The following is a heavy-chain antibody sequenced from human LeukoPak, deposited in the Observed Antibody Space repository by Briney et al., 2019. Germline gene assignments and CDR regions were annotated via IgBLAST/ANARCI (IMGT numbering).Heavy chain of an antibody. Sequence: SQTLSLTCAISGDSVSSNSAAWNWIRQSPSRGLEWLGRTYHRSKWYNYYALSVKSRISVNPDTPKNQFSLQLNSVTPEDTAVYYCARSGSYNFDYWGQGTLVTVSS. CDR2: TYHRSKWYN. V-gene: IGHV6-1*01. CDR1: GDSVSSNSAA. J-gene: IGHJ4*02. CDR3: ARSGSYNFDY. D-gene: IGHD1-26*01.